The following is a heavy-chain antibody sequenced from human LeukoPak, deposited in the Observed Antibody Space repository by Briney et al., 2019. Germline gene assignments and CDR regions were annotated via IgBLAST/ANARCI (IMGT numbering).Heavy chain of an antibody. J-gene: IGHJ4*02. D-gene: IGHD3-10*01. CDR3: AKGSYYYGSGPFDY. CDR2: ISGSGGST. CDR1: GFTFSSYA. V-gene: IGHV3-23*01. Sequence: QTGGSLRLSCAASGFTFSSYAMSWVRQAPGKGLEWVSAISGSGGSTYYADSVKGRFTISRDNSKNTLYLQMNSLRAEDTAVYYCAKGSYYYGSGPFDYWGQGTLVTVSS.